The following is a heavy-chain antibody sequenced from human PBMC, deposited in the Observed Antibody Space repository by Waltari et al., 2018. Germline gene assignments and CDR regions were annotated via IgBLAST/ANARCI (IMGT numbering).Heavy chain of an antibody. CDR2: IVPVIGNT. J-gene: IGHJ4*02. Sequence: QVQLVQSGAEVKKPGSSVKVSCKASGGTLSSYTVTWVRQAPGQGLDWMESIVPVIGNTNYAQRLQARLPITADQYTNTGYIELKSMSPEDTGVYYCARSGEMKGTVDYWGQVTLVTVSP. CDR1: GGTLSSYT. CDR3: ARSGEMKGTVDY. D-gene: IGHD1-1*01. V-gene: IGHV1-69*02.